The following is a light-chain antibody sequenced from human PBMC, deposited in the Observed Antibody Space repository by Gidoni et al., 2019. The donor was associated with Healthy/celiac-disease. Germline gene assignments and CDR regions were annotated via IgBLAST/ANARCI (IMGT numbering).Light chain of an antibody. CDR3: QQYYSTPPT. CDR2: WAS. J-gene: IGKJ4*01. Sequence: DIVMTQSPDSLAVSLGEGATINCKSSQSVLYSSNNKNYLAWYQQKPGQHPKLLIYWASTRESGVPDRFSGSGSGTDFTLTISSLQAEDVAVYYCQQYYSTPPTVGGGTKVEIK. CDR1: QSVLYSSNNKNY. V-gene: IGKV4-1*01.